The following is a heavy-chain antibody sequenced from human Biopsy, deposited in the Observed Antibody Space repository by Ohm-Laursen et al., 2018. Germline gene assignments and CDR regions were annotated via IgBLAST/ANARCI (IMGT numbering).Heavy chain of an antibody. Sequence: SLRLSCAASGFTFSDYYMSWFRQAPGKGLEWISYISPSGRKTYHADSVSGRFTISRNNAENSLYLQMNSLRADDTAVCYFANTARISYALDIWGHGTTVSVSS. J-gene: IGHJ3*02. CDR1: GFTFSDYY. D-gene: IGHD5-18*01. CDR2: ISPSGRKT. CDR3: ANTARISYALDI. V-gene: IGHV3-11*01.